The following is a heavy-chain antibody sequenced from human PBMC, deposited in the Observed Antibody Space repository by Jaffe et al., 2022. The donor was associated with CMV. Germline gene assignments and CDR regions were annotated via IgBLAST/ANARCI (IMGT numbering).Heavy chain of an antibody. CDR3: ALHTVTTAAALLNNWFDP. Sequence: QVQLQQWGAGLLKPSETLSLTCAVYGGSFSGYYWSWIRQPPGKGLEWIGEINHSGSTNYNPSLKSRVTISVDTSKNQFSLKLSSVTAADTAVYYCALHTVTTAAALLNNWFDPWGQGTLVTVSS. J-gene: IGHJ5*02. D-gene: IGHD4-17*01. V-gene: IGHV4-34*01. CDR2: INHSGST. CDR1: GGSFSGYY.